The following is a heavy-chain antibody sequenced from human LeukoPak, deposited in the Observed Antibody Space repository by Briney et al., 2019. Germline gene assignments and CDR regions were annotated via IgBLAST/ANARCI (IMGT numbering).Heavy chain of an antibody. V-gene: IGHV3-48*01. D-gene: IGHD6-13*01. CDR1: GFTFSSYS. Sequence: GGSLRLSCAASGFTFSSYSMNWVRQAPGKGLEWVSYISSSSSTIYYADSVKGRFTISRDNAKNSLYLQMNSLRAEDTAVYYCARQSGGQQLVLSWFDPWGQGTLVTVSS. J-gene: IGHJ5*02. CDR2: ISSSSSTI. CDR3: ARQSGGQQLVLSWFDP.